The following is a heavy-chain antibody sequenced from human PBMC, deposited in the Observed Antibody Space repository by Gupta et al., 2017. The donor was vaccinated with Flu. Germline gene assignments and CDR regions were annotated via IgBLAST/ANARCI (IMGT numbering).Heavy chain of an antibody. J-gene: IGHJ5*02. V-gene: IGHV4-39*01. CDR2: IHHGGRT. CDR1: GDSISNSDFY. CDR3: AARRKDLNWFDP. Sequence: QLQLQESGPGLVKPSETLSLTCTVSGDSISNSDFYWAWIRQPPGKGLECIGGIHHGGRTYYNPSLKSRVTMSVDTPKYQFSLKLSSVTAADTAVYYCAARRKDLNWFDPWGQGTLVTVSS. D-gene: IGHD1-14*01.